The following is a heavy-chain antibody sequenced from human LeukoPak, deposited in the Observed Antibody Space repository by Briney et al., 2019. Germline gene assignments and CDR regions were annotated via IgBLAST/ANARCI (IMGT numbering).Heavy chain of an antibody. Sequence: SETLSLTCTVSGGSISSGGYYWSWIRQPPEKGLEWIGEINHSGSTNYNPSLKSRVTISVDTSKNQFSPKLSSVTAADTAVYYCARGRVDSSGYTGFDPWGQGTLVTVSS. CDR2: INHSGST. CDR3: ARGRVDSSGYTGFDP. J-gene: IGHJ5*02. CDR1: GGSISSGGYY. D-gene: IGHD3-22*01. V-gene: IGHV4-39*07.